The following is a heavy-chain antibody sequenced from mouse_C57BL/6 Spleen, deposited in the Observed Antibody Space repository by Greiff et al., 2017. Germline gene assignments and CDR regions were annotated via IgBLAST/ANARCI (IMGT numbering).Heavy chain of an antibody. D-gene: IGHD1-1*01. Sequence: EVKLVESGPGLVKPSQSLSLTCSVTGYSITSGYYWNWIRQFPGNKLEWMGYISYDGSNNYNPSLKNRISITRDTSKNQFFLKLNSVTTEDTATYYCARGITTVVYFDYWGQGTTLTVSS. V-gene: IGHV3-6*01. CDR3: ARGITTVVYFDY. CDR2: ISYDGSN. J-gene: IGHJ2*01. CDR1: GYSITSGYY.